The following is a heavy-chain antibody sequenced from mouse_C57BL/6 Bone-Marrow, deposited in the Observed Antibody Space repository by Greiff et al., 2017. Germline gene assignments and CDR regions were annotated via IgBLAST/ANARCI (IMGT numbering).Heavy chain of an antibody. D-gene: IGHD3-2*02. Sequence: LQQPGAELVKPGASVKLSCKASGYTFTSYNMHWVKQTTRQGLEWIGAIYPGNGDTSYNQKFKGKATLTVDKSSSTAYMQLSSLTSEDSAVYYCARLDSTGTLDYWGQGTSGTVSS. CDR1: GYTFTSYN. J-gene: IGHJ4*01. CDR3: ARLDSTGTLDY. V-gene: IGHV1-12*01. CDR2: IYPGNGDT.